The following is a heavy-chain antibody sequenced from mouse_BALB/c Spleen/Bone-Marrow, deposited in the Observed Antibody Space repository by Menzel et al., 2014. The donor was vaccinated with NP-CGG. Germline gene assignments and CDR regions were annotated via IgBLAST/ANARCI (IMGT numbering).Heavy chain of an antibody. Sequence: VQLQESGAELVRPGASVKLSCKASGYTFTSYWMNWVKQRPEQGLEWIGRIDPYDSETHYNQKFKDKAILTVDKSSSTAYMQLSSLTSEDSAVCYCARGRDYDVFAYWGQGTLVTVSA. J-gene: IGHJ3*01. CDR1: GYTFTSYW. CDR3: ARGRDYDVFAY. CDR2: IDPYDSET. D-gene: IGHD2-4*01. V-gene: IGHV1-74*04.